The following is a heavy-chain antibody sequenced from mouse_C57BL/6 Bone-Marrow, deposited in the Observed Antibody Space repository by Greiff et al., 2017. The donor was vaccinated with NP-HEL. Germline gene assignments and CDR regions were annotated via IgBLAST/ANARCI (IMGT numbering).Heavy chain of an antibody. D-gene: IGHD1-2*01. V-gene: IGHV5-6*01. J-gene: IGHJ2*01. Sequence: EVQLVESGGDLVKPGGSLKLSCAASGFTFSSYGMSWVRQTPDKRLEWVATISSGGSYTYYPDSVKGRFTISRENAKNTLYLQMSSLKAEDTAMYYCARHYGHYWGQGTTLTVSS. CDR3: ARHYGHY. CDR1: GFTFSSYG. CDR2: ISSGGSYT.